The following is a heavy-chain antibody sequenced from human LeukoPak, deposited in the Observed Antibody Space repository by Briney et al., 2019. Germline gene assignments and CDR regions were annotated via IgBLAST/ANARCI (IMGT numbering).Heavy chain of an antibody. J-gene: IGHJ4*02. D-gene: IGHD6-13*01. CDR1: GGSISSSSYY. CDR2: INHSGST. CDR3: ARHSSSWYHFDY. V-gene: IGHV4-39*01. Sequence: SGTLSLTCTVSGGSISSSSYYWGWIRQPPGKGLEWIWEINHSGSTNYNPSLKSRVTISVDTSKNQFSLKLSSVTAADTAVYYCARHSSSWYHFDYWGQGTLVTVSS.